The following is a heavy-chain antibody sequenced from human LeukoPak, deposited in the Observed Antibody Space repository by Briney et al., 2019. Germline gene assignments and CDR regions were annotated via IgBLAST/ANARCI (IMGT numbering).Heavy chain of an antibody. CDR2: ISSSSSTI. D-gene: IGHD5-18*01. J-gene: IGHJ4*02. V-gene: IGHV3-48*04. CDR3: ARGLGYSYGSPFDY. CDR1: GFTFSSYS. Sequence: GGSLRLSCAASGFTFSSYSMNWVRQAPGKGLEWVSYISSSSSTIYYADSVKGRFTISRDNAKNSPYLQMNSLRAEDTAVYYCARGLGYSYGSPFDYWGQGTLVTVSS.